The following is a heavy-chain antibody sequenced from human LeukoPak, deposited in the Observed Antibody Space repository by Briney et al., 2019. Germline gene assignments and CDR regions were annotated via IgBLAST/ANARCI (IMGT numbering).Heavy chain of an antibody. CDR1: GDSVSSNSAT. CDR2: TYYRSKWYN. CDR3: AREAGVSGYDYYFDY. V-gene: IGHV6-1*01. D-gene: IGHD5-12*01. J-gene: IGHJ4*02. Sequence: SQTLSLTCAISGDSVSSNSATWNWIRQSPSRGLEWLGRTYYRSKWYNDYAVSVKSRVTINPDTSKNQFSLQLNSVTPEDTAVYYCAREAGVSGYDYYFDYWGQGTLVTVSS.